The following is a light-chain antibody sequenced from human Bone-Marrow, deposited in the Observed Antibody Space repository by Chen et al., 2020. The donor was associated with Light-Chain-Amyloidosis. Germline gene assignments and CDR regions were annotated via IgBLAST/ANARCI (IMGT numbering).Light chain of an antibody. CDR3: PSADSSGPSEVI. J-gene: IGLJ2*01. V-gene: IGLV3-25*03. CDR2: RDT. Sequence: SYELTQPPSVSVSPGQTARITCSGDDLPTKYAYWYQQKPGQAPVLVIHRDTERPSGISERFSGSSSGTTATLTSSGVQAEDEAECPCPSADSSGPSEVIFGGGTKLTVL. CDR1: DLPTKY.